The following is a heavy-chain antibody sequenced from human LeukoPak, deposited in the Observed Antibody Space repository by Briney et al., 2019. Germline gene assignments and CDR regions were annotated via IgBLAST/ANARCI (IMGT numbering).Heavy chain of an antibody. V-gene: IGHV3-21*06. CDR2: ISGDSRYI. J-gene: IGHJ4*02. Sequence: GGSLRLSCTASGFTFFTYSMNWVRQAPGKGLEWVSSISGDSRYIYYADSLEGRFTISRDNAKNSVFLQMNSLRLEDTAVYYCARVRSSPVFPYFYFFDNWGQGALVSVSA. D-gene: IGHD3-10*01. CDR3: ARVRSSPVFPYFYFFDN. CDR1: GFTFFTYS.